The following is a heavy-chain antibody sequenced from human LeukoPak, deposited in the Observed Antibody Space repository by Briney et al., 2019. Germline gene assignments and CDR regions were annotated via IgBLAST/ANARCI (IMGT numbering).Heavy chain of an antibody. CDR2: ISSSGSTI. V-gene: IGHV3-11*04. Sequence: GGSLRLSCAASGFTFSDYCMSWIRQAPGKGLEWVSYISSSGSTIYYADSVKGRFTISRDNAKNTLYLQMNSLRAEDTAVYYCARGGYDFWSGYPYSFDYWGQGTLVTVSS. D-gene: IGHD3-3*01. CDR1: GFTFSDYC. CDR3: ARGGYDFWSGYPYSFDY. J-gene: IGHJ4*02.